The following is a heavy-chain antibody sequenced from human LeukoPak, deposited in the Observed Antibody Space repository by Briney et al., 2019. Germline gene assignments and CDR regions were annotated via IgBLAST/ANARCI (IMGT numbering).Heavy chain of an antibody. CDR2: IRGTGDST. V-gene: IGHV3-23*01. J-gene: IGHJ4*02. Sequence: GGSLRLSCAASGFTFTSIAMTWVRQAPGKGLEWVSTIRGTGDSTHYADSVKGRFIISRDKSKNTLYLQMNSLRAEDTAVYYCAKDLGRYSYGYLDYWGQGTLVTVSS. CDR3: AKDLGRYSYGYLDY. CDR1: GFTFTSIA. D-gene: IGHD5-18*01.